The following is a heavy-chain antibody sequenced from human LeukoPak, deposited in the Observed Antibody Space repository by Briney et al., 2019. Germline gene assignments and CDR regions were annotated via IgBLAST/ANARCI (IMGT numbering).Heavy chain of an antibody. V-gene: IGHV3-7*01. CDR1: GFTFSGHW. D-gene: IGHD1-14*01. J-gene: IGHJ4*02. Sequence: PGGSLRLSCAASGFTFSGHWVSWVRQAPGKGLEWVANINQGGSDNYYVDSVQGRFTIPRDNANNLLYLQMNSLRGEDTAVYYCTRDRSRAEDDWGQGTLVTVS. CDR3: TRDRSRAEDD. CDR2: INQGGSDN.